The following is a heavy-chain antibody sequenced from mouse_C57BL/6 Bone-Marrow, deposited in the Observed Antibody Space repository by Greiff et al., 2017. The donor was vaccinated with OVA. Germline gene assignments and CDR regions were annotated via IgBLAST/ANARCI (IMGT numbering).Heavy chain of an antibody. V-gene: IGHV1-64*01. D-gene: IGHD1-1*01. Sequence: QVQLQQPGAELVKPGASVKLSCKASGYTFTSYWMHWVKQRPGQGLEWIGMIHPNSGSTNYNEKFKSKATLTVDNSSSTAYMQLSSLTSEDSAVYYCARYGSSLMDYWGQGTSVTVSS. J-gene: IGHJ4*01. CDR1: GYTFTSYW. CDR3: ARYGSSLMDY. CDR2: IHPNSGST.